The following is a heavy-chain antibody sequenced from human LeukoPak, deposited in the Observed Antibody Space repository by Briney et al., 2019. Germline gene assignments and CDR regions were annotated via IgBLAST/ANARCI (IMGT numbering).Heavy chain of an antibody. J-gene: IGHJ5*02. CDR2: IIPIFGTA. D-gene: IGHD3-9*01. V-gene: IGHV1-69*06. Sequence: EASVKVSCKPSGGTFSSYAISWVRQAPGQGLEWMGGIIPIFGTANYAQKFQGRVTITADKSTSTAYMELSSLRSEDTAVYYCARAGEYFDWLLSPNWFDPWGQGTLVTVSS. CDR1: GGTFSSYA. CDR3: ARAGEYFDWLLSPNWFDP.